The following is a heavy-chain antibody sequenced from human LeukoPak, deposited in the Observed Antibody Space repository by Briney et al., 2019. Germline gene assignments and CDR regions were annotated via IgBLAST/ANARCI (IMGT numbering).Heavy chain of an antibody. J-gene: IGHJ3*02. CDR1: GYTFTGYY. D-gene: IGHD2-21*02. CDR2: FDPEDGET. CDR3: ATGVTALGAFDI. Sequence: ASVKVSCKASGYTFTGYYMHWVRQAPGQGLEWMGGFDPEDGETIYAQKFQGRVTMTEDTSTDTAYMELSSLRSEDTAVYYCATGVTALGAFDIWGQGTMVTVSS. V-gene: IGHV1-24*01.